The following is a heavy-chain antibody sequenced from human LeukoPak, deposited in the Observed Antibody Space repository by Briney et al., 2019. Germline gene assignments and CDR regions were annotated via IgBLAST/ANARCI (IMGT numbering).Heavy chain of an antibody. CDR2: VYYSGST. J-gene: IGHJ4*02. D-gene: IGHD1-26*01. Sequence: PSETLSLTCAVSGVSINSPHYWAWIRQSPGKGLEWLANVYYSGSTYYNPSLKSRVTVSVDTSKNQFSLRLTSVTAADTAVYYCARHMEINEGGGSYGYFDHWGQGTLVTVSS. CDR3: ARHMEINEGGGSYGYFDH. CDR1: GVSINSPHY. V-gene: IGHV4-39*01.